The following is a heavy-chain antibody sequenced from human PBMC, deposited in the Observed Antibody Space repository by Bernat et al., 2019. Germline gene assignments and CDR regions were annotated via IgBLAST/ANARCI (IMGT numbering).Heavy chain of an antibody. CDR2: IYSGGST. CDR3: ARGASDYGDYDGWFDFDI. D-gene: IGHD4-17*01. J-gene: IGHJ3*02. Sequence: EVQLVESGGGLVQPGGSLRLSCAASGFTVSSNYMSWVRQAPGKGLEWVSVIYSGGSTYYAASVKGRFTISRDNSKNTLYLQMNSLRDDDTAVYYCARGASDYGDYDGWFDFDIWGKGTMVTVSS. V-gene: IGHV3-66*01. CDR1: GFTVSSNY.